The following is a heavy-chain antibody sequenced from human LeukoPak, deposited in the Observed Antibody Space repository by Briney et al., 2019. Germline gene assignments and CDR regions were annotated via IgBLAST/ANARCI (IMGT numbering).Heavy chain of an antibody. CDR1: GGSFSGYY. CDR2: ISHSGST. D-gene: IGHD3-3*01. CDR3: ARGPRITIFGVVTPLDY. J-gene: IGHJ4*02. Sequence: SETLSLTCAVYGGSFSGYYWSWIRQPPGKGLEWIGEISHSGSTNYNPSLKSRVTISVDTSKNQFSLKLRSVTAADTAVYYSARGPRITIFGVVTPLDYWGQGTLVTVSS. V-gene: IGHV4-34*01.